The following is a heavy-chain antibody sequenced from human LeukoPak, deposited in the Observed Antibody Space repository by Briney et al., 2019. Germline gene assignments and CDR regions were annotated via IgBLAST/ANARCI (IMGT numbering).Heavy chain of an antibody. CDR1: GGSISSGDYY. CDR2: IYYSGST. D-gene: IGHD4/OR15-4a*01. Sequence: PSETLSLTCTVFGGSISSGDYYWSWIRQPPGKGLEWIGYIYYSGSTYYNPSLKSRVTMSVDTSKNQFSLKLSSVTAADTAVYYCARELTYADYWGQGTLVTVSS. J-gene: IGHJ4*02. CDR3: ARELTYADY. V-gene: IGHV4-30-4*01.